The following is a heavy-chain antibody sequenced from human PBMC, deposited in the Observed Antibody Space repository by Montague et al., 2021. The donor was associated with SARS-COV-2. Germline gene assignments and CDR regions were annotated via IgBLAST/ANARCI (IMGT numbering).Heavy chain of an antibody. CDR1: GGPISSPDYY. V-gene: IGHV4-39*01. CDR2: ISYAGRS. D-gene: IGHD2-2*01. Sequence: SETLSLTCTVYGGPISSPDYYWGWLRQSPGQGLERIGSISYAGRSYYNLSLRSRVSFSMYTSQYHLSLTLNSVTAADTAVYFCAGQLPSYCSTNKCYPYCVDDWGQGALVTVSS. CDR3: AGQLPSYCSTNKCYPYCVDD. J-gene: IGHJ4*02.